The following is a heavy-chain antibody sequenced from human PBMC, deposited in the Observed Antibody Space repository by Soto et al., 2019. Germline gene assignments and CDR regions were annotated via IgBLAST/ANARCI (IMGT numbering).Heavy chain of an antibody. CDR2: ITSDTKTI. Sequence: EVQLVESGGGLVQPGGSLRLSCAASGFRFSIYSMNWVRQAPGKGLEWSAYITSDTKTIKYADSVKGRFTISRDNDKNLVYLQMNSLRDEDTAVYYCARSVEGHFDYCGQGTVVTVST. J-gene: IGHJ4*02. CDR3: ARSVEGHFDY. D-gene: IGHD6-19*01. V-gene: IGHV3-48*02. CDR1: GFRFSIYS.